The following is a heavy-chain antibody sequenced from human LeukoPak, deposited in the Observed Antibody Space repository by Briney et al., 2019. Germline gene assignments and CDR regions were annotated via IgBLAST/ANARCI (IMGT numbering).Heavy chain of an antibody. D-gene: IGHD2-2*02. Sequence: GGSLRLSCAASGFTFSSYSMNWVRQAPGKGLEWVSYISSSSSTIYYADSVKGRFTISRDNAKNSLYLQMNSLRAEDTAVYYCARGGPVVPAAISWFDPWGQGTLVTVSS. CDR2: ISSSSSTI. CDR3: ARGGPVVPAAISWFDP. V-gene: IGHV3-48*04. J-gene: IGHJ5*02. CDR1: GFTFSSYS.